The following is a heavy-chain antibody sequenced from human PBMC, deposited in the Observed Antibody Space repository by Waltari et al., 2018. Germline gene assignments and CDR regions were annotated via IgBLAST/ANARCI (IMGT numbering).Heavy chain of an antibody. D-gene: IGHD2-15*01. Sequence: EVQLVQSGAEVKKPGESLKISCKGSGYSFTSYWIGWVRQMPGKGLEWMGFIYPRDSDTRYSPSFQGQVNISADKSISTAYLQWSSLKASDTAMYYCASAKGYCSGGSCYFDYWGQGTLVTVSS. CDR1: GYSFTSYW. CDR2: IYPRDSDT. J-gene: IGHJ4*02. CDR3: ASAKGYCSGGSCYFDY. V-gene: IGHV5-51*01.